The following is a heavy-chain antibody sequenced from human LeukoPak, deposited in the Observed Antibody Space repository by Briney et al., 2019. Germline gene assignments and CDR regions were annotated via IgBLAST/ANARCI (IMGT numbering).Heavy chain of an antibody. CDR2: IKEDGSDR. Sequence: GGSLRLSCAASGFIFNTYSMSWVRQAPGKALEWVANIKEDGSDRYYIDSVKGRFTISRDNAENSVYLQMNSLRAEDTAVYYCAREGYISALNSWGQGTLVTVSS. D-gene: IGHD6-25*01. CDR1: GFIFNTYS. J-gene: IGHJ4*02. V-gene: IGHV3-7*01. CDR3: AREGYISALNS.